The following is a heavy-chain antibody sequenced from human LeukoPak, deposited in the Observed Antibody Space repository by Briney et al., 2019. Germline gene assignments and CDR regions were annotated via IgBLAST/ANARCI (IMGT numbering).Heavy chain of an antibody. J-gene: IGHJ5*02. CDR3: AKDPYIVVVVAATGWFDP. CDR1: GFTFSSYA. Sequence: GGSLRLSCAASGFTFSSYAMSWVRQAPGKGLEWVSAISGSGGSTYYADSVKGRFTISRDNSKNTLYLQMNSLRAEDTAVYYCAKDPYIVVVVAATGWFDPWGQGTLVTVSS. CDR2: ISGSGGST. D-gene: IGHD2-15*01. V-gene: IGHV3-23*01.